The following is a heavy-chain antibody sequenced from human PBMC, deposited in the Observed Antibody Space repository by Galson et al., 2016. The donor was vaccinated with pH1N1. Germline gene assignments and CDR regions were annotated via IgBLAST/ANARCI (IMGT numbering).Heavy chain of an antibody. CDR3: AKVVGHLSGYYDY. CDR1: GGSINTYY. V-gene: IGHV4-59*01. D-gene: IGHD1-26*01. J-gene: IGHJ4*02. Sequence: SETLSLTCTVSGGSINTYYWTWIRQPPGKGLEWIGYIHGSGSTNYAPSLNSRVTMSVDTSKNEISLRLRFVTAADTALYYCAKVVGHLSGYYDYWGQGTLVTVSS. CDR2: IHGSGST.